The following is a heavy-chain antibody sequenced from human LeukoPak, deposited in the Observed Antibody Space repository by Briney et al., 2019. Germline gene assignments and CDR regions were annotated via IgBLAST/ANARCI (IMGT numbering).Heavy chain of an antibody. CDR2: IVVGSGNT. Sequence: GASVKVSCKASGFTFTSSAMQGVRQARGQRLEWIGWIVVGSGNTNYAQKFQERVTITRDMSTSTAYMELSGLRSEDTAVYYCAVVPAAMMDDAFDIWGQGTMVTVSS. V-gene: IGHV1-58*02. D-gene: IGHD2-2*01. J-gene: IGHJ3*02. CDR1: GFTFTSSA. CDR3: AVVPAAMMDDAFDI.